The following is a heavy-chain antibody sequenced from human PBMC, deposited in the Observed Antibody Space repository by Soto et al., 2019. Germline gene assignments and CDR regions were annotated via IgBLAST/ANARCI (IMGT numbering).Heavy chain of an antibody. CDR3: GTNRPVLRYFDWLFRCYYGIDV. CDR1: GGSISSYY. V-gene: IGHV4-59*12. Sequence: SETLSLTCTVSGGSISSYYWSWIRQPPGKGLEWIGYIYYSGSTNYNPTLKSRVTISVDTSKNHFSLQLSSLPAPATAVYYCGTNRPVLRYFDWLFRCYYGIDVWYPGTTVAVS. CDR2: IYYSGST. D-gene: IGHD3-9*01. J-gene: IGHJ6*02.